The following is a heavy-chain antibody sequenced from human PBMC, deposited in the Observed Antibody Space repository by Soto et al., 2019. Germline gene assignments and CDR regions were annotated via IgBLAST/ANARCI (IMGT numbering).Heavy chain of an antibody. CDR3: ARGGFCISTSCYPHWFAP. CDR2: IYHSGST. V-gene: IGHV4-30-2*01. J-gene: IGHJ5*02. D-gene: IGHD2-2*01. Sequence: SETLSLTCAVSGGSISSGGYSWSWIRQPPGKGLEWIGYIYHSGSTYYNPSLKSRVTISVDRSKNQFSLKLSSVTAADTAVYYCARGGFCISTSCYPHWFAPWGQGTLVTVSS. CDR1: GGSISSGGYS.